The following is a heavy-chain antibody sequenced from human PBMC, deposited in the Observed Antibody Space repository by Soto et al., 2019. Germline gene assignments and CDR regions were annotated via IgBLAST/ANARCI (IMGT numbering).Heavy chain of an antibody. J-gene: IGHJ4*02. CDR1: GGSVSSGSYY. V-gene: IGHV4-61*01. CDR3: ARGGYSYGYIYFDY. Sequence: SETLSLTCTVSGGSVSSGSYYWSWIRQPPGKGLEWIGYIYYSGSTNYNPSLKSRVTISVDTSKNQFSLKLSSVTAADTAVYYCARGGYSYGYIYFDYWGQGTLVTVSS. D-gene: IGHD5-18*01. CDR2: IYYSGST.